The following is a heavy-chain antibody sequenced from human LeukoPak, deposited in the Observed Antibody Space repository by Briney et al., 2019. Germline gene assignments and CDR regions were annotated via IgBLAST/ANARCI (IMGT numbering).Heavy chain of an antibody. Sequence: GESLKISCTGSGYTFTNYWIAWVRHMPGKGLEWMGAIYPGDSDTRYTPSFQGQVTISADKSSSTAYLQWSSLKAADTAVYYCAKKDYYYMDVWGKGTTVTVSS. CDR2: IYPGDSDT. CDR3: AKKDYYYMDV. CDR1: GYTFTNYW. V-gene: IGHV5-51*01. J-gene: IGHJ6*03.